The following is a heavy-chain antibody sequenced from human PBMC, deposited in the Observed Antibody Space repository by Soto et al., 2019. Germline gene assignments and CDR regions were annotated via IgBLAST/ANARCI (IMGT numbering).Heavy chain of an antibody. CDR1: GYTFTGYY. J-gene: IGHJ4*02. V-gene: IGHV1-2*02. Sequence: ASVKVSCKASGYTFTGYYMHWVRQAPGQGLEWMGWINPNSGGTNYADSVKGRFTISRDNAKNSLYLQMSSLRAEDTAVYFCAKDLGSYLSPAFDYWGLGTLVTVSS. CDR3: AKDLGSYLSPAFDY. D-gene: IGHD1-26*01. CDR2: INPNSGGT.